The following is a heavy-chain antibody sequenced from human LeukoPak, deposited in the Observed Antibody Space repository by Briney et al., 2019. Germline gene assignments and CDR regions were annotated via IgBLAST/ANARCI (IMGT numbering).Heavy chain of an antibody. CDR1: GFTFSNYG. D-gene: IGHD2/OR15-2a*01. CDR3: AKETYLSLVY. J-gene: IGHJ4*02. CDR2: ISYDGSNK. V-gene: IGHV3-30*18. Sequence: GRSLRLSCEASGFTFSNYGMHWVRQAPGRGLEWVALISYDGSNKYYADSVKGRFTISRDNSKNTLYLQMNSLRAEDTAVYYCAKETYLSLVYWGQGTLVTVSS.